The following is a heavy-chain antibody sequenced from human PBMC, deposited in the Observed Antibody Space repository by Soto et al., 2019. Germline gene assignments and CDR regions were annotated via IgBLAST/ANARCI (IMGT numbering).Heavy chain of an antibody. Sequence: GASVKVSCKASGGTFSSYAISWVRQAPGQGLEWMGGIIPIFGTANYAQKFQGRVTITADESTSTAYMELSSLRSEDTAVYYCARDDPPVNGQLVPPFYYYGMDVWGQGTTVTVSS. CDR3: ARDDPPVNGQLVPPFYYYGMDV. CDR1: GGTFSSYA. CDR2: IIPIFGTA. D-gene: IGHD6-6*01. J-gene: IGHJ6*01. V-gene: IGHV1-69*13.